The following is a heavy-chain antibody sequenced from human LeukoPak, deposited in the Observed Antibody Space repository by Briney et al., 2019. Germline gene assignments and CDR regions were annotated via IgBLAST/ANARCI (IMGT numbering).Heavy chain of an antibody. CDR1: GGSFSGYY. V-gene: IGHV4-34*01. Sequence: KASETLSLTCAVDGGSFSGYYWSWIRQPPGKGLEWIGEINHSGSTNYNPSLKSRVTISVDTSKNQFSLKLSSVTAADTAVYYCARGWYYYGSGSYRFDPRGQGTLVTVSS. J-gene: IGHJ5*02. D-gene: IGHD3-10*01. CDR2: INHSGST. CDR3: ARGWYYYGSGSYRFDP.